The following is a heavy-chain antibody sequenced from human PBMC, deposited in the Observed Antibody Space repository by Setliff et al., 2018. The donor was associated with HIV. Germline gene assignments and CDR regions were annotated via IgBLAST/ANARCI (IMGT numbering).Heavy chain of an antibody. CDR3: TTDTAPYCSNGICLNAFYY. J-gene: IGHJ4*02. V-gene: IGHV3-15*07. D-gene: IGHD2-8*01. CDR1: GFTFSNAW. CDR2: IKRKNDGGTT. Sequence: GESLKISCAASGFTFSNAWMNWVRQAPGKGLEWVGRIKRKNDGGTTDYAAPVKGRFTISRDDSKNTLYLQMNSLKTEDTAVYYCTTDTAPYCSNGICLNAFYYWGQGTQVTAPQ.